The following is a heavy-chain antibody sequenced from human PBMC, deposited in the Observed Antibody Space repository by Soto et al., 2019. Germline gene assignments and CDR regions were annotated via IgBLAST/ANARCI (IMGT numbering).Heavy chain of an antibody. V-gene: IGHV4-34*01. CDR3: ARGLISGSHYSGGWYYFDS. Sequence: SETLSLTCAVYGGSFSGYIWTWIRQTPGKGVQWIGQINHSGSANYNPSLKSRVTISVHTSNSQFSLELSSVTAADTAVYYCARGLISGSHYSGGWYYFDSWGQGTQVTVSS. CDR2: INHSGSA. J-gene: IGHJ4*02. D-gene: IGHD1-26*01. CDR1: GGSFSGYI.